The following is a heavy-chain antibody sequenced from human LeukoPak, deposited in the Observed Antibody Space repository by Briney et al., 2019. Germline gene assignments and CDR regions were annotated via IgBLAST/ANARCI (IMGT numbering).Heavy chain of an antibody. D-gene: IGHD6-13*01. CDR3: ARDLTYSSSSAFDI. Sequence: GGSLRLSCAASGFTFSSYSMNWVRQAPGKGLEWVPSISSSSSYIYYADSVKGRFTISRDNAKNSLYLQMNSLRAEDTAVYYCARDLTYSSSSAFDIWGQGTMVTVSS. V-gene: IGHV3-21*01. CDR2: ISSSSSYI. J-gene: IGHJ3*02. CDR1: GFTFSSYS.